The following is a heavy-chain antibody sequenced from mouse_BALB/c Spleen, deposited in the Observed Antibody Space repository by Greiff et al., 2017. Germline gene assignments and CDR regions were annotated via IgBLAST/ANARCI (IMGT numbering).Heavy chain of an antibody. CDR2: ISYDGSN. CDR1: GYSITSGYY. J-gene: IGHJ4*01. V-gene: IGHV3-6*02. CDR3: AFYGSSYDYYAMDY. Sequence: EVKLVESGPGLVKPSQSLSLTCSVTGYSITSGYYWNWIRQFPGNKLEWMGYISYDGSNNYNPSLKNRISITRDTSKNQFFLKLNSVTTEDTATYYCAFYGSSYDYYAMDYWGQGTSVTVSS. D-gene: IGHD1-1*01.